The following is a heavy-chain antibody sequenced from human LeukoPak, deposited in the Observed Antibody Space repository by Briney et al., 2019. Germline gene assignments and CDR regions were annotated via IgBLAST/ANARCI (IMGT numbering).Heavy chain of an antibody. D-gene: IGHD6-19*01. CDR2: INHSGST. Sequence: PSETLPLTCAVYGGSFSGYSWNWIRQPPGKGLEWIGEINHSGSTTYNPSLKSRVIISVATSKSQFSLRLHSVTAADTATYYCARAGRWLVLSWWFDPWGQGTLVTVSS. J-gene: IGHJ5*02. V-gene: IGHV4-34*01. CDR1: GGSFSGYS. CDR3: ARAGRWLVLSWWFDP.